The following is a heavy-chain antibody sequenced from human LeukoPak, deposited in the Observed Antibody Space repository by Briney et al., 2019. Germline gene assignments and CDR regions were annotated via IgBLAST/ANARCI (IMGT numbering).Heavy chain of an antibody. J-gene: IGHJ4*02. D-gene: IGHD6-6*01. CDR3: AKGGSSSFDY. V-gene: IGHV4-39*01. CDR1: GGSVSSTTYY. Sequence: PSETLSLTCTVSGGSVSSTTYYWSWIRQPPGKGLEWIASINYSGSTYYNPSLKSRVTISVDTSENQFSLKLSSVTAADTAVYYCAKGGSSSFDYWGQGTLVTVSS. CDR2: INYSGST.